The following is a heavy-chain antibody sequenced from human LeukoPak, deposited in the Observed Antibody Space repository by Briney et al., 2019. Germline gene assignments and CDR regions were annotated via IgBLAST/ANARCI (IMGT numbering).Heavy chain of an antibody. CDR2: IYHSGST. J-gene: IGHJ4*02. CDR1: GGSISSSSYY. D-gene: IGHD1-7*01. Sequence: MPSETLSLTCTVSGGSISSSSYYWGWIRQPPGKGLEWIGYIYHSGSTYYNPSLKSRVTISVDRSKNQFSLKLNSVTAADTAVYYCAREVGTGTIYFDYWGQGTLVTVSS. CDR3: AREVGTGTIYFDY. V-gene: IGHV4-39*07.